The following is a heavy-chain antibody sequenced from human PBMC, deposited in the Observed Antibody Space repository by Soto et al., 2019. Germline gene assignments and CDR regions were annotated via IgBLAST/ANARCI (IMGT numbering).Heavy chain of an antibody. Sequence: QVQLVQSGAEVKKPGSSVKVSCKASGGTFSSYAISWVRQAPGQGLEWMGGIIPIFGTANYAQKFQGRVTITADESTSTAYMELSSLRSEDTAVYYCARVGTYYYDSSGYENDYWGQGTLVTVSS. D-gene: IGHD3-22*01. CDR1: GGTFSSYA. CDR2: IIPIFGTA. CDR3: ARVGTYYYDSSGYENDY. J-gene: IGHJ4*02. V-gene: IGHV1-69*12.